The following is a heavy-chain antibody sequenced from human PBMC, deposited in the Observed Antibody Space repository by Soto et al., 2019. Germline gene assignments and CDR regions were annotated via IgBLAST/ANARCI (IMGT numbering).Heavy chain of an antibody. J-gene: IGHJ4*02. V-gene: IGHV1-2*04. D-gene: IGHD3-10*01. CDR2: INPNSGDT. CDR1: GYTFTGYY. Sequence: ASVKVSCKASGYTFTGYYMHWVRQAPGQGLEWMGWINPNSGDTNYVQKFQGWVTMTRDTSISTTYMELSRLRSDDTAVYFCAKGSGSRAYFDYWGQGTLVTVSS. CDR3: AKGSGSRAYFDY.